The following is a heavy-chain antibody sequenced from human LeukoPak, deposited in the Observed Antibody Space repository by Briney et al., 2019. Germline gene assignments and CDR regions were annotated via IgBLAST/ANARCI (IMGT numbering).Heavy chain of an antibody. Sequence: ASVKVSCKASGYTFTSYYMHWVRQAPGQGLEWMGIINPSGGSTSYAQKFQGRVTMTRDTSTSTVYMELSSLRSEDTAVYYCASLRYCSSTSCDIYGMDVWGQGTTVTVSS. CDR2: INPSGGST. CDR3: ASLRYCSSTSCDIYGMDV. D-gene: IGHD2-2*01. J-gene: IGHJ6*02. CDR1: GYTFTSYY. V-gene: IGHV1-46*01.